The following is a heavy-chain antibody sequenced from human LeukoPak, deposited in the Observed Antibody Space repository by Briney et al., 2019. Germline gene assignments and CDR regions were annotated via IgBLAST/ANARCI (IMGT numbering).Heavy chain of an antibody. CDR2: ISAYNGNT. CDR1: GYTFTGYY. J-gene: IGHJ5*02. V-gene: IGHV1-18*04. D-gene: IGHD1-20*01. Sequence: GASVKVSCKASGYTFTGYYMHWVRQAPGQGLEWMGWISAYNGNTNYAQKLQGRVTMTTDTSTSTAYMELRSLRSDDTAVYYCARDPLTGTNWFDPWGQGTLVTVSS. CDR3: ARDPLTGTNWFDP.